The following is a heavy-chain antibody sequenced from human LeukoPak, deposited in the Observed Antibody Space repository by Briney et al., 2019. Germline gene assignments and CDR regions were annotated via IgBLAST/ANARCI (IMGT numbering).Heavy chain of an antibody. Sequence: QPGGSLSLSCAASGFTFSAYWMHWLRQAPGKGLVWVSRIDTVGSTTTYADSVKGRFTISRDNAKNTLHLQMSSLTADGTGVYYCARVRSWSDDWVDPWGQGTLVTVSS. J-gene: IGHJ5*02. CDR1: GFTFSAYW. CDR2: IDTVGSTT. V-gene: IGHV3-74*03. D-gene: IGHD1-26*01. CDR3: ARVRSWSDDWVDP.